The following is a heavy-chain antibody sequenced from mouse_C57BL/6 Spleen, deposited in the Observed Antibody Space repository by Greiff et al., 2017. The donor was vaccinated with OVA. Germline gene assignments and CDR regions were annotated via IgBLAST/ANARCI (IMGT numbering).Heavy chain of an antibody. D-gene: IGHD2-4*01. V-gene: IGHV3-6*01. J-gene: IGHJ2*01. CDR2: ISYDGSN. Sequence: ESGPGLVKPSQSLSLTCSVTGYSITSGYYWNWIRQFPGNKLEWMGYISYDGSNNYNPSLKNRISITRDTSKNQFFLKLNSVTTEDTATYYCAREGVYYDYDYWGQGTTLTVSS. CDR3: AREGVYYDYDY. CDR1: GYSITSGYY.